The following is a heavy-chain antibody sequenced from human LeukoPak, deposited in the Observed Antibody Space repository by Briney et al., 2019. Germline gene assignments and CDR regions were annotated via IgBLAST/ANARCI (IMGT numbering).Heavy chain of an antibody. CDR2: IYYSGST. D-gene: IGHD3-10*01. V-gene: IGHV4-61*08. CDR1: GDSISRDGYY. Sequence: SETLSLTCTVSGDSISRDGYYWSWIRQPPGKGLEWIGYIYYSGSTNYNPSLKSRVTISVDTSKNQFSLKLSSVTAADTAVYYCAGSGGLSNQGAVFDYWGQGTLVTVSS. J-gene: IGHJ4*02. CDR3: AGSGGLSNQGAVFDY.